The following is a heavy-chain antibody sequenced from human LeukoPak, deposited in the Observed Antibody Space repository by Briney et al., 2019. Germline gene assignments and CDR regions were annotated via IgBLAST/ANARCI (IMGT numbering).Heavy chain of an antibody. CDR1: GGTFSSYA. D-gene: IGHD5-24*01. V-gene: IGHV1-69*05. CDR2: IIPIFGTA. Sequence: SVKVSCKASGGTFSSYAISWVRQAPGQGLEWMGGIIPIFGTANYAQKFKGRVTLTRDMSTSTDYLELSSLRSEDTAVYYCARGNSVRDEAWWFNPWGQGTLVTVSS. CDR3: ARGNSVRDEAWWFNP. J-gene: IGHJ5*02.